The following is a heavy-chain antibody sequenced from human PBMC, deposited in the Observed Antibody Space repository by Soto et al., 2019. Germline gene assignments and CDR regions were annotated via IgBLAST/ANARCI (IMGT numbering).Heavy chain of an antibody. CDR2: IYSGGST. J-gene: IGHJ4*02. CDR3: ARESYSSGWYGFDY. D-gene: IGHD6-19*01. CDR1: GFTVSSNY. V-gene: IGHV3-53*04. Sequence: ESGGGLVQPGGSLRLSCAASGFTVSSNYMNWVRQAPGKGLEWVSVIYSGGSTYYADSVKGRFTISRHNSKNTLYLQMNSLRAEDTAVYYCARESYSSGWYGFDYWGQGTLVTVSS.